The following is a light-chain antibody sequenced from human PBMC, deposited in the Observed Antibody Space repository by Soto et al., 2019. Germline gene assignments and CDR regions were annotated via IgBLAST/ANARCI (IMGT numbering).Light chain of an antibody. CDR3: QQYNSYSWT. J-gene: IGKJ1*01. CDR2: KAS. CDR1: QSISSW. Sequence: DIQMTQSPSTLSAFVGDRVTITCRASQSISSWLAWYQQKPGKAPKLLIYKASSLESGVPSRFSGGGSGPEFTLTISSLQPDDFATYYCQQYNSYSWTFGQGTKVEIK. V-gene: IGKV1-5*03.